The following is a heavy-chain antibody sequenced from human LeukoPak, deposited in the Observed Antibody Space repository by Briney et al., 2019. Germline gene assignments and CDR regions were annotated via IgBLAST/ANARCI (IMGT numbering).Heavy chain of an antibody. J-gene: IGHJ6*03. CDR2: IKQDGSET. D-gene: IGHD2-2*01. CDR3: ATNGVVPPDTYYYYMDV. Sequence: GGSLRLSCAASGFTFSSSWMTWVRQAPGKGLEWVGHIKQDGSETYYVDSVKGRFTTSRDNTKNSLHLQMNSLRAEDTAVYFCATNGVVPPDTYYYYMDVWGKGTTVTVSS. V-gene: IGHV3-7*01. CDR1: GFTFSSSW.